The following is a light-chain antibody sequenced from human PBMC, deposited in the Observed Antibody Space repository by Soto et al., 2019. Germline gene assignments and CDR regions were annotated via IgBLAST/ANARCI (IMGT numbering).Light chain of an antibody. V-gene: IGKV1-5*03. CDR2: KAS. CDR1: QTISSW. CDR3: QYYNSYSEA. J-gene: IGKJ1*01. Sequence: DIQMTQSPSTLSGSVGDRVTITCRASQTISSWLAWYQQKPGKAPKLLIYKASTLKSGVPSRFSGSGSGTEFTPTISSLQPDDFATYYCQYYNSYSEAFGQGTKVDIK.